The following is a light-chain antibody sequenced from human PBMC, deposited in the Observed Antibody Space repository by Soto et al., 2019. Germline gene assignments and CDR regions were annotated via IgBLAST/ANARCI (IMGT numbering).Light chain of an antibody. CDR1: QAIQTY. CDR3: QHLNNYPPLT. Sequence: IQLTQSPSSLSASVGDRVSITCRASQAIQTYLAWYQQKRGEDPKLLISGTFTLQSGVPSRFNGSGSGTEFSLPISRLLTEDFATYYCQHLNNYPPLTFGPGTKVDLE. J-gene: IGKJ3*01. V-gene: IGKV1-9*01. CDR2: GTF.